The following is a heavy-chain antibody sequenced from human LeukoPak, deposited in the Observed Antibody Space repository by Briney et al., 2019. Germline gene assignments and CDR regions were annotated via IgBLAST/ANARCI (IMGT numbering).Heavy chain of an antibody. D-gene: IGHD6-19*01. CDR2: MNPNSGNT. CDR1: GYTFTSYD. CDR3: ARFVPIAVEPYYYYGMDV. Sequence: ASVKVSCKASGYTFTSYDINWVRQATGQGLEWMGWMNPNSGNTGYAQKFQGRVTMTRNTSISTAYMELSSLRSEDTAVYYCARFVPIAVEPYYYYGMDVWGQGTTVTVSS. J-gene: IGHJ6*02. V-gene: IGHV1-8*01.